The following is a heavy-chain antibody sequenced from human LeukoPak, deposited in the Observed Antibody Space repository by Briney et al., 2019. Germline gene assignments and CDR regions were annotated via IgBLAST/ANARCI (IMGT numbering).Heavy chain of an antibody. CDR1: GFTFSSYS. V-gene: IGHV3-21*01. Sequence: GRSLRLSCAASGFTFSSYSMNWVRQAPGKGLEWVSSISSSSSYIYYADSVKGRFTISRDNGKNSLYLQMNSLRAEDTAVYYCASAGTDYFDYWGQGTLVTVSS. CDR3: ASAGTDYFDY. J-gene: IGHJ4*02. CDR2: ISSSSSYI. D-gene: IGHD1-1*01.